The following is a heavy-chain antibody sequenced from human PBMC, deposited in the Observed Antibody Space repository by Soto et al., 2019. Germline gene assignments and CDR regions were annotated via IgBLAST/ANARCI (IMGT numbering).Heavy chain of an antibody. CDR3: AGQDRVIVPHGSGFFDY. D-gene: IGHD6-25*01. CDR2: VSYSGDT. CDR1: GASVTSSHYY. J-gene: IGHJ4*02. Sequence: QLQLQESGPGLVRPSETLSLTCAVSGASVTSSHYYWGWVRQPPGKGLEWIGLVSYSGDTYYNPSLWSRVTISVDASKNQFSLNLGTVTAADTAVYYCAGQDRVIVPHGSGFFDYWGQGVLATVSS. V-gene: IGHV4-39*01.